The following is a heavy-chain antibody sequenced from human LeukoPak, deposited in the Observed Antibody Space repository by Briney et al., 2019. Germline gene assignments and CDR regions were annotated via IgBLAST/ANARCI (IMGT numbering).Heavy chain of an antibody. CDR3: ARAITYYYDSSGYYFDY. V-gene: IGHV3-21*01. CDR1: GFTFSSYS. CDR2: ISSSSSYI. D-gene: IGHD3-22*01. J-gene: IGHJ4*02. Sequence: GGSLRHSCAASGFTFSSYSMNRVRQAPGKGLEWVSSISSSSSYIYYADSVKGRFTISRDNAKNSLYLQMNSLRAEDTAVYYCARAITYYYDSSGYYFDYWGQGTLVTVSS.